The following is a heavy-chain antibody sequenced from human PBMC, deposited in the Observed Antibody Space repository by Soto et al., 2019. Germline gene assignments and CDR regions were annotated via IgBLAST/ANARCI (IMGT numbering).Heavy chain of an antibody. D-gene: IGHD4-17*01. J-gene: IGHJ4*02. CDR3: ARFRFYGGNSGLDY. CDR1: GGSISSGDYY. V-gene: IGHV4-30-4*01. CDR2: IYYSGST. Sequence: SETLSLTCTVSGGSISSGDYYWSWIRQPPGKGLEWIGYIYYSGSTYYNPSLKSRVTISVDTSKNQFSLKLSSVTAADTAVYYCARFRFYGGNSGLDYWGQGTLVTVSS.